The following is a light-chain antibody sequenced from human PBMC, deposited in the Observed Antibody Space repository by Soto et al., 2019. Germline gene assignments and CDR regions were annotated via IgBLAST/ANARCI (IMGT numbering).Light chain of an antibody. CDR1: QSITNY. CDR3: QQSNSSPPT. J-gene: IGKJ4*01. CDR2: AAS. V-gene: IGKV1-39*01. Sequence: DIQMTQSPSALSASVGDRVTITCRASQSITNYLNWYQHKPGQAPNLLIYAASTLQAGVPSRFRGSGSGTDLTLTISSLQPEDFATYFCQQSNSSPPTFGGGTKVEIK.